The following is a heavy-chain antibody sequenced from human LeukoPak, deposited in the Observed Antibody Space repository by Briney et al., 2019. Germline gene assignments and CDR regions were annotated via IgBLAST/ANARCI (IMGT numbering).Heavy chain of an antibody. CDR2: MNRKSGNT. D-gene: IGHD6-13*01. CDR3: ARGAASGTVWYYYYYMDV. CDR1: VYTFTSYE. Sequence: RASVKVSCEASVYTFTSYEINWVRQATGQGGEGWGWMNRKSGNTGYAQKYQGRVTITRNTYISTAYMELSSARSDDTAVYYCARGAASGTVWYYYYYMDVWGKGTTVTVSS. J-gene: IGHJ6*03. V-gene: IGHV1-8*03.